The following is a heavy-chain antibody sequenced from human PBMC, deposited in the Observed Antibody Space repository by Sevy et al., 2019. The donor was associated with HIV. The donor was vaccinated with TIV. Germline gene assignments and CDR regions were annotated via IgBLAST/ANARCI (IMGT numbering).Heavy chain of an antibody. CDR2: ISSSSADI. Sequence: GGSLRLSCAASGFTFSNYNMNWVRQAPGEGLKWVSSISSSSADIYYTDSVKGRFTVSRDNSRKSLFLQMNSLTAEDTAVYYCARDYVVPTTIDYFYYGMDVWGQGTTVTVSS. V-gene: IGHV3-21*01. D-gene: IGHD2-2*01. CDR3: ARDYVVPTTIDYFYYGMDV. CDR1: GFTFSNYN. J-gene: IGHJ6*02.